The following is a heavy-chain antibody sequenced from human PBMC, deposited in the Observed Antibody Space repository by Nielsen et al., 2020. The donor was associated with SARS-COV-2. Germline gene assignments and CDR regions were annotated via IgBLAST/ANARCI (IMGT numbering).Heavy chain of an antibody. CDR2: IWNDGNHK. V-gene: IGHV3-33*01. J-gene: IGHJ6*02. D-gene: IGHD1-14*01. CDR3: ARMAEDYYYGMDV. CDR1: GFTFKNYG. Sequence: GESLKISCAASGFTFKNYGMHWVRQAPGKGLEWVAVIWNDGNHKYYADSVKGRFTISRDNSKNTLYLQMNSLRAEDTAVYYCARMAEDYYYGMDVWGQGTTVTVSS.